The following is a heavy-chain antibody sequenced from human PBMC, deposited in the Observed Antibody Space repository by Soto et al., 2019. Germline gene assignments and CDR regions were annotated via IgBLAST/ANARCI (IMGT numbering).Heavy chain of an antibody. J-gene: IGHJ6*04. Sequence: SETLSLTCAVSGGSISSGGYSWSWIRQPPGKGLEWIGYIYHSGSTYYNPSLKSRVTISVDRSKNQFSLKLSSVTAADTAVYYCARGRGYSYGFNWFDLWGEGTTVTVSS. D-gene: IGHD5-18*01. CDR1: GGSISSGGYS. V-gene: IGHV4-30-2*01. CDR2: IYHSGST. CDR3: ARGRGYSYGFNWFDL.